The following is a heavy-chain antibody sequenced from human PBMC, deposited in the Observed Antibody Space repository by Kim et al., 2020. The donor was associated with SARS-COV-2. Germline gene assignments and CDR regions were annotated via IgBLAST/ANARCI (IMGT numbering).Heavy chain of an antibody. V-gene: IGHV3-23*01. Sequence: GGSLRLSCAASGFTFSSYAMSWVRQAPGKGLEWVSAISGSGGSTYYADSVKGRFTISRDNSKNTLYLQMNSLRAEDTAVYYCAKVDDILTGYYKAHSYYYGMGVWGQGTTVTVSS. CDR1: GFTFSSYA. CDR2: ISGSGGST. J-gene: IGHJ6*02. CDR3: AKVDDILTGYYKAHSYYYGMGV. D-gene: IGHD3-9*01.